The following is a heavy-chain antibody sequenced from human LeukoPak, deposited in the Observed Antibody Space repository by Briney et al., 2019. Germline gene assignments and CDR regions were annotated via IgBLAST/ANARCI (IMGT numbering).Heavy chain of an antibody. CDR2: ISTGGGST. Sequence: AGTLRLSCAASGFTFSIYDMNWVRQAPGKGLEWVSTISTGGGSTYYADSVKGRFTISRDNSKSTLYLQINGLRGDDTAVYYCAKSGGQWGQGTLVTVSS. CDR3: AKSGGQ. J-gene: IGHJ4*02. D-gene: IGHD2-15*01. CDR1: GFTFSIYD. V-gene: IGHV3-23*01.